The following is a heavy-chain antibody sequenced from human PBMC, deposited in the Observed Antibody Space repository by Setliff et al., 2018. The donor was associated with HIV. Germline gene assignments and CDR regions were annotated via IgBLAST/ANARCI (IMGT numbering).Heavy chain of an antibody. CDR2: IYTSGST. V-gene: IGHV4-61*02. J-gene: IGHJ6*03. CDR3: ARDKGYYYMDV. CDR1: GVSISSGSYY. Sequence: PSETLSLTCTVSGVSISSGSYYWSWIRQSAGKGLEWIGRIYTSGSTNDNPSLKSRITISVDTSNNQFSLRPSSVTAADTAVYYCARDKGYYYMDVWGKGITVTVS.